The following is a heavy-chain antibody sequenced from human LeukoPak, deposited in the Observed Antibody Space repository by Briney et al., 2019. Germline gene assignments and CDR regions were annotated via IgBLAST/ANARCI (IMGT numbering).Heavy chain of an antibody. CDR1: GFTFSNYW. CDR3: ARDPGDVADAHDACDI. Sequence: QPGGSLRLSCAASGFTFSNYWMSWVRQAPGKGLEWVANIREDGSDKFYVDSVKGRFTISRDNAQNSLYLQMNSLRAEDTAVYHCARDPGDVADAHDACDIWG. D-gene: IGHD5-24*01. CDR2: IREDGSDK. J-gene: IGHJ3*02. V-gene: IGHV3-7*01.